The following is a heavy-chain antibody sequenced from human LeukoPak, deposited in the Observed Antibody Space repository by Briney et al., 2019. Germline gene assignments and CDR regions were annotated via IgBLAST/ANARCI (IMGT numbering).Heavy chain of an antibody. V-gene: IGHV3-23*01. J-gene: IGHJ4*02. D-gene: IGHD1-26*01. Sequence: GGSLRLSCAVSGFTFNNYAMSWVRQAPGKGRQWGSPICGSGGSTYYADSVKGRYTISRDNSKNMLYLRMNSLRAEDTALYYCAKGVGEQRLNSYFDYWGQGTLVTVSS. CDR3: AKGVGEQRLNSYFDY. CDR1: GFTFNNYA. CDR2: ICGSGGST.